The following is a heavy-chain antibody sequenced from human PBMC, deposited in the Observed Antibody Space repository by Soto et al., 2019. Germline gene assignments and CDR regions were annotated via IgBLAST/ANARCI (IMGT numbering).Heavy chain of an antibody. CDR1: GFTFSTFA. CDR2: ISDSGTT. Sequence: EVQLLESGGGLVQPGGSLRLSCAASGFTFSTFAMSWVRQAPGKGLEWVSVISDSGTTYYADSVKGRFTISRDNSKNTLYLQVSSLRAEDTAVYYCARDSRCSITICHIDYWGQGSLVTVSS. V-gene: IGHV3-23*01. J-gene: IGHJ4*02. CDR3: ARDSRCSITICHIDY. D-gene: IGHD2-15*01.